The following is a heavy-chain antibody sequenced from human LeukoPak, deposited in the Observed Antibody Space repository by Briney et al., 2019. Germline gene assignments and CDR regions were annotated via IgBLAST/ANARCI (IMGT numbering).Heavy chain of an antibody. CDR1: GYSFTSYW. V-gene: IGHV5-51*01. D-gene: IGHD1-26*01. Sequence: GESLKISCKGSGYSFTSYWIGWVRQMPGKGLEWMGIIYPGDSDTRYSPSFQGQVTISADKSISTAYLQWSSLKASDTAMYYCARRYSGSYYDRGDAFDIWGQGTMVTVSS. CDR3: ARRYSGSYYDRGDAFDI. CDR2: IYPGDSDT. J-gene: IGHJ3*02.